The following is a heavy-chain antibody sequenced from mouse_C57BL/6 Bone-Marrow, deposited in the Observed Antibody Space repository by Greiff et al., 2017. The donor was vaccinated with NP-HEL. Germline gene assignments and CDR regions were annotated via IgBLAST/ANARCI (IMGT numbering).Heavy chain of an antibody. V-gene: IGHV1-85*01. J-gene: IGHJ3*01. D-gene: IGHD1-1*01. CDR1: GYTFTSYD. Sequence: QVQLQQSGPELVKPGASVKLSCKASGYTFTSYDINWVKQRPGQGLEWIGWIYPRDGSTKYNEKFKGKATLTVDTSSSTAYMELHSLPSEDSAVYFCSRCYPYGSIPFDYWGRGTLVTVSA. CDR2: IYPRDGST. CDR3: SRCYPYGSIPFDY.